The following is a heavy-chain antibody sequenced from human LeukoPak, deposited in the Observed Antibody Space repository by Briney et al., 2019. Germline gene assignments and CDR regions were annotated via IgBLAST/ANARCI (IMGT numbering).Heavy chain of an antibody. V-gene: IGHV1-46*01. Sequence: ASVKVSCKASGYTFTGYYMHWVRQAPGQGLEWMGIINPSGGSTSYAQKFQGRVTMTRDMSTSTVYMELSSLRSEDTAVYYCARGDSSSWYYYYYYYMDVWGKGTTVTVSS. CDR3: ARGDSSSWYYYYYYYMDV. CDR2: INPSGGST. D-gene: IGHD6-13*01. CDR1: GYTFTGYY. J-gene: IGHJ6*03.